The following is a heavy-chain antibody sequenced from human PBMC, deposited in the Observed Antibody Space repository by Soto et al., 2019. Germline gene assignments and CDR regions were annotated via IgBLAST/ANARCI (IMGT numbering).Heavy chain of an antibody. CDR3: AGDVGLDSADFFDY. CDR2: IRGDGGQT. CDR1: GFTFTSYG. V-gene: IGHV3-23*01. Sequence: GGSLRLSCTASGFTFTSYGMGWVRQAPGKGLQWVSTIRGDGGQTHYTDSVKGRFSIYRDNSKNTVYLQMDYLRAEDTAMYFCAGDVGLDSADFFDYWGQGTQVTVSS. D-gene: IGHD3-9*01. J-gene: IGHJ4*02.